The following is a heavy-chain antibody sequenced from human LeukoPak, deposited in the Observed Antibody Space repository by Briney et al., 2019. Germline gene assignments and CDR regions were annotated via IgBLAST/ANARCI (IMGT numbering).Heavy chain of an antibody. CDR3: ARVPTTVTTVYFDY. J-gene: IGHJ4*02. CDR2: IYSGGST. CDR1: WFTVSSNY. Sequence: GGSLRLSCAASWFTVSSNYMSWVRQAPGKGLEWVSVIYSGGSTYYADSVKGRFTISRDNSKNTLYLQMNSLRAEDTAVYYCARVPTTVTTVYFDYWGQGTLVTVSS. D-gene: IGHD4-17*01. V-gene: IGHV3-53*01.